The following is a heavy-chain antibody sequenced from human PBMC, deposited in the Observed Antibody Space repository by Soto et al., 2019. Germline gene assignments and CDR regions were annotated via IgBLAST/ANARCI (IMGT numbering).Heavy chain of an antibody. D-gene: IGHD6-19*01. Sequence: QITLKESGPTLVKPTQTLTLTCTLSGFSLSSTRMAVGWIRQPPGKALEWLALIYWDDDKRYSPFLKSRLTIPQDTSKNQVVLTMSNMDPVDTARYYCAHIVVAGLGYYFDYWGQGTLVTVSS. CDR1: GFSLSSTRMA. V-gene: IGHV2-5*02. CDR2: IYWDDDK. J-gene: IGHJ4*02. CDR3: AHIVVAGLGYYFDY.